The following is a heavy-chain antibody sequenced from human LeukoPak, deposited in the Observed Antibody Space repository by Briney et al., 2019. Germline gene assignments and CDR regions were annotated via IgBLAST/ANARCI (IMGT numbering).Heavy chain of an antibody. Sequence: ASVKVSCKASGYTFTGYYMHWVRQAPGQGLEWMGWINPNSGGTIYAQKFQGWVTMTRDTSISTAYMELSRLRSDDTAVYYCARGGTVGALPSYFDYWGQGTLVTVSS. V-gene: IGHV1-2*04. D-gene: IGHD1-26*01. J-gene: IGHJ4*02. CDR2: INPNSGGT. CDR1: GYTFTGYY. CDR3: ARGGTVGALPSYFDY.